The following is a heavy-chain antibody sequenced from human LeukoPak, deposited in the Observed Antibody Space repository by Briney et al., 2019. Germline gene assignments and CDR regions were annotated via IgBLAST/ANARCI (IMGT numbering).Heavy chain of an antibody. D-gene: IGHD5-12*01. V-gene: IGHV3-23*01. J-gene: IGHJ4*02. CDR3: AKDRAFSGLPMEEDY. CDR1: GFTFSSYA. Sequence: PGGSLRLSCAASGFTFSSYAMSWVRQAPGKGLEWVSAISGSGGSTYYADSVKGRFTISRDNSKNTLYLQMNSLRAEDTAVYYCAKDRAFSGLPMEEDYWGQGTLVTVSS. CDR2: ISGSGGST.